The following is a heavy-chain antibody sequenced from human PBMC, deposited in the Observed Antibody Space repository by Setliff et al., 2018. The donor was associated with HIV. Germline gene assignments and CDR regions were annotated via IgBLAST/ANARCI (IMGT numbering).Heavy chain of an antibody. D-gene: IGHD3-10*01. CDR2: INSDGSST. CDR1: GFTFSFYW. J-gene: IGHJ6*03. Sequence: GSLRLSCAASGFTFSFYWMHWVRQAPGKGLVWVSRINSDGSSTSYADSVKGRFTISRDNAKNTLYLQMNSLRAEDTAVYYCARDRDYYYMDVWGKGTTVTVSS. CDR3: ARDRDYYYMDV. V-gene: IGHV3-74*01.